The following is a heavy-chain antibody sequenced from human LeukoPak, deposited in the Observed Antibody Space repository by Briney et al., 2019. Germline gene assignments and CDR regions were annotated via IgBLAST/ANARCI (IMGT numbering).Heavy chain of an antibody. CDR1: GFTFSSYT. CDR2: ILGRGDRT. Sequence: PGGSLRLSCVASGFTFSSYTMSWVRQAPGKGLEWVSGILGRGDRTYYADSVKGRFTISRDNSKNTLYLQMNSLRAEDTAVYYCGKLTVTAGADYWGQGTLVTVSS. D-gene: IGHD4-17*01. V-gene: IGHV3-23*01. J-gene: IGHJ4*02. CDR3: GKLTVTAGADY.